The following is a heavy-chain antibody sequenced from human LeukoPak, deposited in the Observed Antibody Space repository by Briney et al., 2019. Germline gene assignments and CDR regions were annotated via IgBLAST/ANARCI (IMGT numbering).Heavy chain of an antibody. CDR2: IYPGDSDT. CDR3: ARRIVPVAIKGSLDFDS. Sequence: GESLKISCRGSGYKFTNYWIAWVRQVPGKGLEWMGFIYPGDSDTRYGPSFYGQVSMSVDTSISTAFLHWSNLTASDTATYYCARRIVPVAIKGSLDFDSWGQGSLVTVS. D-gene: IGHD2-2*02. CDR1: GYKFTNYW. J-gene: IGHJ4*02. V-gene: IGHV5-51*01.